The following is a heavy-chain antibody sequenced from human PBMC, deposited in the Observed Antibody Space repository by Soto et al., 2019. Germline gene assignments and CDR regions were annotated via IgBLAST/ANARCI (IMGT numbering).Heavy chain of an antibody. CDR3: AREYDSSGYYGY. CDR2: IYWDDDK. V-gene: IGHV2-5*02. J-gene: IGHJ4*02. Sequence: IRQPPGTALEWLALIYWDDDKRYSPSLKSRLTITKDTSKNQVVLTMTNMDPVDTAVYYCAREYDSSGYYGYWGQGTLVTVSS. D-gene: IGHD3-22*01.